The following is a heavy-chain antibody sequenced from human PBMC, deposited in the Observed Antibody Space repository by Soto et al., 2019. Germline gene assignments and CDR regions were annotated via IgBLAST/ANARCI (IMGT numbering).Heavy chain of an antibody. CDR2: VSPTGDTV. Sequence: VQVVASGGGLVQPGRSLRLSCSVSGFRFEQYVMHWVRQAPGKGLECVSTVSPTGDTVAYADSVEGRFTVSRANAKNSLYLQMNSLKSDDTAFYYCLKYAPNGSIDDWGQGTLVTVSS. J-gene: IGHJ4*02. CDR1: GFRFEQYV. V-gene: IGHV3-9*01. CDR3: LKYAPNGSIDD. D-gene: IGHD3-10*01.